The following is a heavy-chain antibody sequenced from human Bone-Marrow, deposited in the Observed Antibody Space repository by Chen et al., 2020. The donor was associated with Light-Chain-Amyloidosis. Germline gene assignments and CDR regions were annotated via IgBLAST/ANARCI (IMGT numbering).Heavy chain of an antibody. D-gene: IGHD1-26*01. V-gene: IGHV4-38-2*01. CDR2: IYHSGST. CDR3: ARVEWELLVSAFDI. CDR1: GYSISSGYY. J-gene: IGHJ3*02. Sequence: QVQLQESGPGLVKPSETLSLTCAVSGYSISSGYYWGWIRQPPGKGLEWIGSIYHSGSTYYNPSLKSRVTISVDTSKNQFSLKLSSVTAADTAVYYCARVEWELLVSAFDIWGQGTMVTVSS.